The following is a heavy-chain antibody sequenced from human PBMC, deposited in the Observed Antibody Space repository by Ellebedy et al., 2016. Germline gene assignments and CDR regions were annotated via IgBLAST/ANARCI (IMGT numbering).Heavy chain of an antibody. V-gene: IGHV1-69*13. CDR1: GYTFTSYA. CDR3: ARGCGYDFWSGYWTNYFDY. CDR2: IIPIFGTA. Sequence: SVKVSXXASGYTFTSYAISWVRQAPGQGLEWMGGIIPIFGTANYAQKFQGRVTITADESTSTAYMELSSLRSEDTAVYYCARGCGYDFWSGYWTNYFDYWGQGTLVTVSS. J-gene: IGHJ4*02. D-gene: IGHD3-3*01.